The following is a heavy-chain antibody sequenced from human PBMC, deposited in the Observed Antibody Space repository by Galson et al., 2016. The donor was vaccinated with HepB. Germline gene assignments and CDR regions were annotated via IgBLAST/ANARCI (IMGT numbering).Heavy chain of an antibody. Sequence: QSGAEVKKSGESLKISCEGSGYSFTSYWIGWVRQMPGKGLEWMGTIYPGDSDTRYSPSSQGQVTISADKSTSAAYLQWNSLKASDTAIYYCARRSSDAFDIWGQGTMVTVSS. J-gene: IGHJ3*02. CDR2: IYPGDSDT. CDR3: ARRSSDAFDI. D-gene: IGHD3-10*01. CDR1: GYSFTSYW. V-gene: IGHV5-51*01.